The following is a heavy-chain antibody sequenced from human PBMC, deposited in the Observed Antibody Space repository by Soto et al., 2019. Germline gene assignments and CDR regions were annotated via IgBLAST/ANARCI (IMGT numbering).Heavy chain of an antibody. D-gene: IGHD3-10*01. CDR2: ISAYNGNT. Sequence: ASVKVSCKASGYTFTSYGISWVRQAPGQGLEWMGWISAYNGNTNYAQNLQGRDTMTTDTSTSTAYMELRSLRTDDTAVYYCAREPNPLWFGQGDAFDNWGKGTMVTVSS. V-gene: IGHV1-18*04. CDR1: GYTFTSYG. J-gene: IGHJ3*02. CDR3: AREPNPLWFGQGDAFDN.